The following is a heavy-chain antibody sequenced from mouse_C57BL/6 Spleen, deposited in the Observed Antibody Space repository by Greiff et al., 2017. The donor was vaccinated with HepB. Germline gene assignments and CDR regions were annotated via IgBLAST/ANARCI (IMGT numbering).Heavy chain of an antibody. D-gene: IGHD1-1*01. J-gene: IGHJ1*03. CDR3: ARQGVYYGSRYEDYWYFDV. CDR1: GFTFSSYG. CDR2: ISSGGSYT. V-gene: IGHV5-6*01. Sequence: EVKVVESGGDLVKPGGSLKLSCAASGFTFSSYGMSWVRQTPDKRLEWVATISSGGSYTYYPDSVKGRFTISRDNAKNTLYLQMSSLKSEDTAMYYCARQGVYYGSRYEDYWYFDVWGTGTTVTVSS.